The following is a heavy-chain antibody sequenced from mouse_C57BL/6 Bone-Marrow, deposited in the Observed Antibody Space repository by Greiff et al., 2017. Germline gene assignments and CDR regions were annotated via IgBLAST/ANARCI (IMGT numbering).Heavy chain of an antibody. CDR3: ARGYYDYDYFDY. CDR1: GYAFSSSW. Sequence: QVQLQQSGPELVKPGASVKISCKASGYAFSSSWMNWVKQRPGKGLEWIGRIYPGDGDTNYNGKFKGKATLTADKSSSTAYMQLSSLTSEDSAVYFCARGYYDYDYFDYWGQGTTLTVSS. CDR2: IYPGDGDT. D-gene: IGHD2-4*01. J-gene: IGHJ2*01. V-gene: IGHV1-82*01.